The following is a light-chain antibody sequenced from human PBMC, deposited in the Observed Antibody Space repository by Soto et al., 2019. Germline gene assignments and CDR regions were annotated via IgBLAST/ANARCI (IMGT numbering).Light chain of an antibody. CDR3: QQDGSFPLN. Sequence: DIQMTQSPSSVSASIGDRVTITCRASQSIRSWLAWYQQKPGKAPKLLIYAASNLQSGVPSRFSGSGSGTDFTLTLSGLQPEDFATYYCQQDGSFPLNFGGGTKVEIK. J-gene: IGKJ4*01. CDR2: AAS. CDR1: QSIRSW. V-gene: IGKV1D-12*01.